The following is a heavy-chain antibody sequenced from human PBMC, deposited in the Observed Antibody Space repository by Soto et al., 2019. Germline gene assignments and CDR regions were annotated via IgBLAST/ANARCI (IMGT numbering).Heavy chain of an antibody. D-gene: IGHD3-22*01. CDR2: IYPGDSDT. J-gene: IGHJ4*02. Sequence: HGESLKISCKGSGYSFTSYWIGWVRQMPGKGLEWMGIIYPGDSDTRYSPSFQGQVTLSADKSISTAYLQGSSLKASDTAMYYCATDYDSSGYFDYWGQGTLVTVSS. V-gene: IGHV5-51*01. CDR3: ATDYDSSGYFDY. CDR1: GYSFTSYW.